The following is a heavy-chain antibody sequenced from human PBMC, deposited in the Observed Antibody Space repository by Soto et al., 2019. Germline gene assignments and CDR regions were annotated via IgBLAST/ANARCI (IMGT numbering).Heavy chain of an antibody. D-gene: IGHD2-8*01. CDR3: ARDGVGPHGMDV. CDR2: IYTSGNT. V-gene: IGHV4-4*07. CDR1: GAYVTSYY. J-gene: IGHJ6*02. Sequence: QVQLQESDPRLLKPSETLSLTCTVSGAYVTSYYWSWIRQPAGKGLDWIGRIYTSGNTDYNPSLKSRVTLSLETSQNQVSLKLSSVAAADTAIYYGARDGVGPHGMDVWGQGTTVTVSS.